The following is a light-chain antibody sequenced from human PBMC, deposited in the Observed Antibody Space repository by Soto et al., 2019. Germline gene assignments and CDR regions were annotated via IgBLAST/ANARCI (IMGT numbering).Light chain of an antibody. J-gene: IGKJ4*01. Sequence: EIGWTQSPATLSLSPGERASLSCRASQSVSSYLAWYQQKPGQAPRLLIYDASNRATGIPARFSSSGSGTDFTLTISSLEPEDFAVYYCQQRSNWPSFGGGTKVDIK. CDR2: DAS. CDR3: QQRSNWPS. V-gene: IGKV3-11*01. CDR1: QSVSSY.